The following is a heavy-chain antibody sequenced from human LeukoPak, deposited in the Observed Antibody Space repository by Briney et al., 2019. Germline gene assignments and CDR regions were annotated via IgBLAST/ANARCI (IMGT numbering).Heavy chain of an antibody. D-gene: IGHD3-22*01. V-gene: IGHV3-48*03. Sequence: GGSLRLSCAASGFTFSSYEMNWVRQAPGKGLEWVSYISSSGSTIYYADSVKGRFTISRDNAKNTLYLQMNSLRAEDTAVYYCARGDSSGYYHTSGFDPWGQGTLVTVSS. CDR2: ISSSGSTI. CDR3: ARGDSSGYYHTSGFDP. J-gene: IGHJ5*02. CDR1: GFTFSSYE.